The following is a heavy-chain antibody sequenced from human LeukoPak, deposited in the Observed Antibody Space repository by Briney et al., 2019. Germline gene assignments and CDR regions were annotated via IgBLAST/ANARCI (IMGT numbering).Heavy chain of an antibody. CDR1: GFTFSHYG. Sequence: GGSLRLSCAASGFTFSHYGLHWVRQAPGKGLEWVALISYDGGNKNYADSVRGRFTISRDNSKNTLYLQMNSLRAEDTAVYYCAKDSSSTWFGGGSKWGQGTLVTVSS. J-gene: IGHJ4*02. V-gene: IGHV3-30*18. D-gene: IGHD3-10*01. CDR2: ISYDGGNK. CDR3: AKDSSSTWFGGGSK.